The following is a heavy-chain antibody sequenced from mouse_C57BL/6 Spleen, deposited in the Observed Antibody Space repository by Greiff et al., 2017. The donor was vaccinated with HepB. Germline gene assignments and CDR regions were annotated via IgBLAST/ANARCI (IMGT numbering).Heavy chain of an antibody. CDR3: ASYDYDGAWFAY. D-gene: IGHD2-4*01. Sequence: DVQLVESEGGLVQPGSSMKLSCTASGFTFSDYYMAWVRQVPEKGLEWVANINYDGSSTYYLDSLKSRFIISRDNAKNILYLQMSSLKSEDTATYYCASYDYDGAWFAYWGQGTLVTVSA. CDR2: INYDGSST. CDR1: GFTFSDYY. V-gene: IGHV5-16*01. J-gene: IGHJ3*01.